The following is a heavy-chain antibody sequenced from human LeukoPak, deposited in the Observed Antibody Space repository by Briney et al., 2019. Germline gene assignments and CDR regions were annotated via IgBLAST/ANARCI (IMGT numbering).Heavy chain of an antibody. V-gene: IGHV3-48*02. CDR3: ARDGARGYDMDV. J-gene: IGHJ6*02. CDR2: IAWDTITI. Sequence: GGSLRLSCVASGFAVSGYSMYWVRQAPGKGLEWVSYIAWDTITIYYADSVKGRSTISRDNAKNSLYLHLNSLRDDDTAVYYCARDGARGYDMDVWGQGTTVTVSS. CDR1: GFAVSGYS. D-gene: IGHD4/OR15-4a*01.